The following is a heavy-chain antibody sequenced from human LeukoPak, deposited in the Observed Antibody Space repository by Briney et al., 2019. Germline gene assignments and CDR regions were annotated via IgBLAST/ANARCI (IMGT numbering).Heavy chain of an antibody. Sequence: GGSLRLSCAASGFTFSSYSMNWVRQAPGKGLEWVSSIDFTSRYMYNADSVKGRFTTSRDNAKNSLDLQMNSLRVEDTAIYYCAKSDCGSDGCKLLNYWGQGTLVTVSS. CDR1: GFTFSSYS. J-gene: IGHJ4*02. CDR3: AKSDCGSDGCKLLNY. CDR2: IDFTSRYM. D-gene: IGHD2-21*01. V-gene: IGHV3-21*04.